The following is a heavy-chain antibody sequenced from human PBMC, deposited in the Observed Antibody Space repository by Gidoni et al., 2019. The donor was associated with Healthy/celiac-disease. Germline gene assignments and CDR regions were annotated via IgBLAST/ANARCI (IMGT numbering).Heavy chain of an antibody. V-gene: IGHV3-30*18. CDR3: AKGPYYYGSGSSPTLYYYYGMDV. J-gene: IGHJ6*02. D-gene: IGHD3-10*01. CDR2: ISYDGSNK. CDR1: GFTFSSYG. Sequence: QVQLVESGGGVVQPGRSLRLSCAASGFTFSSYGMPWLRQAPGKGLEWVAVISYDGSNKYYADSVKGRFTISRDNSKNTLYLQMNSLRAEDTAVYYCAKGPYYYGSGSSPTLYYYYGMDVWGQGTTVTVSS.